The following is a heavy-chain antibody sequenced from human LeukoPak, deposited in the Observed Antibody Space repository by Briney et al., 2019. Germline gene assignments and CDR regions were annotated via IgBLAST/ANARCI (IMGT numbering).Heavy chain of an antibody. J-gene: IGHJ2*01. Sequence: SETLSLTCAVYGGSFSGYYSSWIRHPPGKGREWVGEINHSGSTNYNPSLKSRVTISVDTSKNQFSLKLSSVTAADTAVYYCARGSGSGPGYFDLWGRGTLVTVSS. CDR1: GGSFSGYY. CDR3: ARGSGSGPGYFDL. V-gene: IGHV4-34*01. D-gene: IGHD3-10*01. CDR2: INHSGST.